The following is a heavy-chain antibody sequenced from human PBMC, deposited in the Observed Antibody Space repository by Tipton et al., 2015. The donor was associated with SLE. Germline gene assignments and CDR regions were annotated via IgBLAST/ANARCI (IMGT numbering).Heavy chain of an antibody. D-gene: IGHD3/OR15-3a*01. CDR2: INHGGGT. J-gene: IGHJ6*03. Sequence: GLVKPSETLSLSCAVYGGSFSGYYWSWIRQPPGKGLEWIGEINHGGGTNYNPSLKSRVTISVDTSKNQFSLKLSSVTAADTAVYYCARAPGLDRDYSYSYYMDVWGKGTTVTVSS. V-gene: IGHV4-34*01. CDR1: GGSFSGYY. CDR3: ARAPGLDRDYSYSYYMDV.